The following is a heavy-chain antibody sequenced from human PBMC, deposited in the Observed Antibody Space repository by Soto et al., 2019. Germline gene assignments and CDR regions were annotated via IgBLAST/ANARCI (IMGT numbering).Heavy chain of an antibody. V-gene: IGHV3-23*01. Sequence: GGSLRLSCAASGFTFSSYAMSWVRQAPGKGLEWVSAISGSGGSTYYADSVKGRFTISRDNSKNTLYLQMNSLRAEDTAVYYCAKEGGAYCSGGSCYSYYYYGMDVWGQGTTVTVSS. D-gene: IGHD2-15*01. J-gene: IGHJ6*02. CDR3: AKEGGAYCSGGSCYSYYYYGMDV. CDR1: GFTFSSYA. CDR2: ISGSGGST.